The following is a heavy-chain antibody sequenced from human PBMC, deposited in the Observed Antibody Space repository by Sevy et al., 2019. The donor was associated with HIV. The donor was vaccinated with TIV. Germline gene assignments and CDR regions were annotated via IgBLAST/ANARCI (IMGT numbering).Heavy chain of an antibody. V-gene: IGHV3-74*01. CDR3: ARGTAGTFDY. J-gene: IGHJ4*02. D-gene: IGHD1-1*01. CDR1: GFNFYIYW. Sequence: GGSLRLSCAASGFNFYIYWIHWVRQAPGKGLVWVSRINSDGGSTSHADSVKGRFTISRDNAKNTVYLQMSSLRAEDTAVYYCARGTAGTFDYWGLGTLVTVSS. CDR2: INSDGGST.